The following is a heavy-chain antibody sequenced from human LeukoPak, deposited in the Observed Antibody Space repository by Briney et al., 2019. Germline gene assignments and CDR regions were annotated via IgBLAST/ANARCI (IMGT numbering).Heavy chain of an antibody. CDR1: GGSISSSSYY. V-gene: IGHV4-39*01. D-gene: IGHD6-13*01. CDR3: ARHSGVSGSPPAPSHFDY. J-gene: IGHJ4*02. CDR2: IYYSGST. Sequence: SETLSLTCTVSGGSISSSSYYWGWIRQPPGTGLEWIGKIYYSGSTNYNPSLKSRVTISVDTSKNQFSLKLSSVTAADTAVYYCARHSGVSGSPPAPSHFDYWGQGTLVTVSS.